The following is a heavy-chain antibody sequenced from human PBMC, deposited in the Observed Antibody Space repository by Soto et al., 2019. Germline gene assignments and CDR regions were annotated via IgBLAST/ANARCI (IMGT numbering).Heavy chain of an antibody. J-gene: IGHJ4*02. CDR3: ATRRLRPERRRDGYNDY. CDR1: GGTFSSYA. V-gene: IGHV1-69*13. D-gene: IGHD1-1*01. CDR2: IIPIFGTA. Sequence: SVKVSCKASGGTFSSYAISWVRQAPGQGLEWMGGIIPIFGTANYAQKFQGRVTITADESTSTAYMELSSLRSEDTAVYYCATRRLRPERRRDGYNDYWGQGTLVTVSS.